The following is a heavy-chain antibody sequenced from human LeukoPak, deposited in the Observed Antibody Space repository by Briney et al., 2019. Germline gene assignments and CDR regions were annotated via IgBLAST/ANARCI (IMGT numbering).Heavy chain of an antibody. CDR1: GGSISSGDYY. Sequence: SETLSLTCTVSGGSISSGDYYWSWIRQPPGKGLEWIGYIYYSGSTYYNPSLKSRVTISVDTSKNQFSLKLSSVTAADTAAYYCARENMAVIDYWGQGTLVTVSS. V-gene: IGHV4-30-4*08. CDR3: ARENMAVIDY. D-gene: IGHD4-23*01. CDR2: IYYSGST. J-gene: IGHJ4*02.